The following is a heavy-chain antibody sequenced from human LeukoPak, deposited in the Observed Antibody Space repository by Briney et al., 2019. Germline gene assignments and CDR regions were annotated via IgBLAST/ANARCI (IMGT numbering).Heavy chain of an antibody. D-gene: IGHD3-16*01. CDR2: VNPSGGTT. V-gene: IGHV1-46*02. J-gene: IGHJ4*02. Sequence: GASVKVSCKASGYSFNSYYMHWVRQAPGQGLEWLGIVNPSGGTTPYAQDFEGRITVTWDASTKTVYMELSSLRSQDTAMYYCAACVGGSVNYFDHSGQGTLITVSS. CDR1: GYSFNSYY. CDR3: AACVGGSVNYFDH.